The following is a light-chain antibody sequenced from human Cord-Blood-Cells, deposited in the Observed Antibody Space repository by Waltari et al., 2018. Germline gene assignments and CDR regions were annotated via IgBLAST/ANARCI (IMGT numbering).Light chain of an antibody. Sequence: DIVMTQYPDSLAVSLGERATINCKSSQSVLYSSNNKNYLAWYQQKPGQPPKLLIYWASTRESGVPDRFSGSGSGTDFTLTISSLQAEDVAVYYCQQYYSTPPTVGGGTKVEIK. V-gene: IGKV4-1*01. J-gene: IGKJ4*01. CDR3: QQYYSTPPT. CDR2: WAS. CDR1: QSVLYSSNNKNY.